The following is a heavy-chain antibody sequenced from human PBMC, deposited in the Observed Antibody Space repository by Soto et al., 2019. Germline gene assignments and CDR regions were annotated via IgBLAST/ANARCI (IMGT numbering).Heavy chain of an antibody. CDR3: AKDLKWRELLRGDFDY. Sequence: QVQLVESGGGVVQPGRSLRLSCAASGFTFSSYGMHWVRQAPGKGLEWVAVISYDGSNKYYADSVKGRFTISRDNSKNTLYLQMNSLRAEDTAVYYCAKDLKWRELLRGDFDYWGQGTLVTVSS. J-gene: IGHJ4*02. D-gene: IGHD1-26*01. V-gene: IGHV3-30*18. CDR2: ISYDGSNK. CDR1: GFTFSSYG.